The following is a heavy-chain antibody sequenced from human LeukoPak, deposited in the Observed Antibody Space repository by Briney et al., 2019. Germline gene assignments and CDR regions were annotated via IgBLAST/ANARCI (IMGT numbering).Heavy chain of an antibody. CDR2: IKQDGSEK. J-gene: IGHJ4*02. CDR3: ARGSSGWYGGPDY. CDR1: GFTFSSYW. D-gene: IGHD6-19*01. V-gene: IGHV3-7*01. Sequence: PGGSLRLSCAASGFTFSSYWMSWVRQAPRKGLEWVANIKQDGSEKYYVDSVKGRFTISRDNAKNSLYLQMNSLRAEDTAVYYCARGSSGWYGGPDYWGQGTLVTVSS.